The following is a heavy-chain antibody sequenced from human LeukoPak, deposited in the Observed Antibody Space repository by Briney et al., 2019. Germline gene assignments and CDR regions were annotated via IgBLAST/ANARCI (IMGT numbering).Heavy chain of an antibody. CDR1: GYSFTNYW. J-gene: IGHJ4*02. D-gene: IGHD1-26*01. CDR2: IYPGDSDA. CDR3: ARRRDLYSGSYYTFDY. V-gene: IGHV5-51*01. Sequence: GESLKISCKGSGYSFTNYWIGWVRQMRGKGLKWIGIIYPGDSDARYSPSFQGQVTISADKSISTAYLQWSSLKASDTAMYYCARRRDLYSGSYYTFDYWGQGTLVTVSS.